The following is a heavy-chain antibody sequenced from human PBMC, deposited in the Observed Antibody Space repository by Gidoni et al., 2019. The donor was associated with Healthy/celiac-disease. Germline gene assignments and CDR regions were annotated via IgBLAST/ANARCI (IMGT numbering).Heavy chain of an antibody. CDR3: ANDLATYCNYQDY. CDR1: GITVSSYA. Sequence: EVQLLESGGGWVQPGGSLRLSCAASGITVSSYAMSWVRQAPGKGLEWVSAISGSGGSTYYADSVKGRFTISRYNSKNTLYLQMNSLRAEDTAVYYCANDLATYCNYQDYWGQGTLVTVSS. J-gene: IGHJ4*02. D-gene: IGHD4-4*01. V-gene: IGHV3-23*01. CDR2: ISGSGGST.